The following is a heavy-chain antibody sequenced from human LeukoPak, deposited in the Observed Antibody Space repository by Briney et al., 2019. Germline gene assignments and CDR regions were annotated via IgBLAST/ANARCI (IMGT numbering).Heavy chain of an antibody. CDR1: GYTFTSYG. J-gene: IGHJ5*02. CDR2: IIPIFGTA. V-gene: IGHV1-69*05. CDR3: ARDRGVVVAAHNWFDP. D-gene: IGHD2-15*01. Sequence: VASVKVSCKASGYTFTSYGISWVRQAPGQGLEWMGRIIPIFGTANYAQKFQGRVTITTDESTSTAYMELSSLRSEDTAVYYCARDRGVVVAAHNWFDPWGQGTLVTVSS.